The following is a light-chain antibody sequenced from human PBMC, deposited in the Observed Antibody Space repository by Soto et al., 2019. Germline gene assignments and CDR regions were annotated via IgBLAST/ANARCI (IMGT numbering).Light chain of an antibody. CDR1: QSISNR. V-gene: IGKV1-5*01. CDR3: QHYGGMWK. Sequence: DIQMTQSPSTLSASVGDRVTITCRASQSISNRLAWYQQKPGKAPKVLIYDASSLESGVPSRFSGSGSGTEFILTISSLQPDDFASYCCQHYGGMWKFGQGTKVDIK. J-gene: IGKJ1*01. CDR2: DAS.